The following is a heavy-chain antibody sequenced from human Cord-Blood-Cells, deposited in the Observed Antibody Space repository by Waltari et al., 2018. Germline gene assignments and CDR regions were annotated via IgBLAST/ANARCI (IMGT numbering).Heavy chain of an antibody. Sequence: QVQLVQSGAEVKKPGSSVKVSCKASGGTFSSYAISWVRQAPGQGLEWMGGSIPSLGIANDAQKVQGRVTITADESTSTASMELSSLRSEDTAVYYCARGGGDYYDSSGYYYFDYWGQGTLVTVSS. CDR1: GGTFSSYA. CDR2: SIPSLGIA. V-gene: IGHV1-69*04. J-gene: IGHJ4*02. CDR3: ARGGGDYYDSSGYYYFDY. D-gene: IGHD3-22*01.